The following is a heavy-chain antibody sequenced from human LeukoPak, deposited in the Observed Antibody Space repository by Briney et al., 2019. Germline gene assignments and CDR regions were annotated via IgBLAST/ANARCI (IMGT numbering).Heavy chain of an antibody. CDR3: ATTGGSWYDGSFDY. CDR2: ISSSSSYI. CDR1: GFTFSSYS. V-gene: IGHV3-21*01. Sequence: GGSLRLSCAASGFTFSSYSMNWVRQAPGKGLEWVSSISSSSSYIYYADSVKRRFTISRDNAKNSLYLQMNCLRAEDTAVYYCATTGGSWYDGSFDYWGQGTLVTVSS. J-gene: IGHJ4*02. D-gene: IGHD6-13*01.